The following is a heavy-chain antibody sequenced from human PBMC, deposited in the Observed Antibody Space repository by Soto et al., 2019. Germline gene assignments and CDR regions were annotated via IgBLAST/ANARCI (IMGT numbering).Heavy chain of an antibody. V-gene: IGHV3-9*01. J-gene: IGHJ3*02. CDR3: AKGITFGGVIDDAFDI. Sequence: GGSLRLSCAASGFTFDDYAMHWVRQAPGKGLEWVSGISWNSGSIGYADSVKGRFTISRDNAKNSLYLQMNSLRAEDTALYYCAKGITFGGVIDDAFDIWGQGTMVTV. CDR1: GFTFDDYA. CDR2: ISWNSGSI. D-gene: IGHD3-16*02.